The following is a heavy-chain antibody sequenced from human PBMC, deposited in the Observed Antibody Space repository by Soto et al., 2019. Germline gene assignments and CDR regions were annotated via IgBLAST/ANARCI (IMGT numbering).Heavy chain of an antibody. V-gene: IGHV4-61*01. Sequence: SETLSLTCTVSGGSARDGSYYWAWLRQPPGKGLEWIEHIYHSGSTIYNPSLKSRVTISIDTSKSQFSLNLNSMTAADTAVYYCAGYNWNYYFDPWGQGTLVTVSS. D-gene: IGHD1-7*01. CDR2: IYHSGST. CDR3: AGYNWNYYFDP. J-gene: IGHJ5*02. CDR1: GGSARDGSYY.